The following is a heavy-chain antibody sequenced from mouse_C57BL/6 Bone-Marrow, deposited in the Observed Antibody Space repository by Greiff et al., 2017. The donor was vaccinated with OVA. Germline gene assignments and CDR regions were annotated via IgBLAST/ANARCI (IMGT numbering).Heavy chain of an antibody. V-gene: IGHV1-26*01. CDR3: ARHMVTTLYYYAMDY. Sequence: EVQLQQSGPELVKPGASVKISCKASGYTFTDYYMNWVKQSHGKSLEWIGDINPNNGGTSYNQKFKGKATLTVDKSSSTAYMELRSLTSEDSAVYYCARHMVTTLYYYAMDYWGQGTSVTVSS. D-gene: IGHD2-1*01. CDR1: GYTFTDYY. J-gene: IGHJ4*01. CDR2: INPNNGGT.